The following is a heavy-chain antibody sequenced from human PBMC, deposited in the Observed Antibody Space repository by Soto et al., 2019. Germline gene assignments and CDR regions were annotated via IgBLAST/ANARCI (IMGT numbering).Heavy chain of an antibody. J-gene: IGHJ4*02. Sequence: ETLYVTCAVSGGSFRGYYWNWIRQPPGKGLEWIGEINHSGSTNYNPSLKSRVTISVDTSKNQFSLNMSSVTAADTAVYYCASSPYSSGWYFYWGQGTLVTV. CDR1: GGSFRGYY. CDR2: INHSGST. D-gene: IGHD6-19*01. V-gene: IGHV4-34*01. CDR3: ASSPYSSGWYFY.